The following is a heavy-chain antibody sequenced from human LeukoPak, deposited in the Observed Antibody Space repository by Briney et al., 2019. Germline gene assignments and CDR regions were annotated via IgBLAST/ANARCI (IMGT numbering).Heavy chain of an antibody. D-gene: IGHD6-6*01. CDR2: ISGSGGST. CDR1: GFTFSSYA. J-gene: IGHJ6*03. Sequence: QPGGSLRLSCATSGFTFSSYAMSWVRQAPGKGLEWVSAISGSGGSTYYADSVKGRFTISRDNSKNTLYLQMNSLRAEDTAVYYCAKLSKSSARPRAYYYYYMDVWGKGTTVTVSS. CDR3: AKLSKSSARPRAYYYYYMDV. V-gene: IGHV3-23*01.